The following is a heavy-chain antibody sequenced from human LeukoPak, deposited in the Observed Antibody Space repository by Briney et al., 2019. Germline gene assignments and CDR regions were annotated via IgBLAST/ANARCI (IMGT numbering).Heavy chain of an antibody. CDR1: GYSFSTYW. Sequence: PGESLKISCKGLGYSFSTYWNAWVRQRPGKGLEWMGIIYPGGSEIRYDPSFQGQVTISADTSTSTAYLQWSSLRASDTAMYYCARASRDGYNQNFDHWGQGTQVTVSS. D-gene: IGHD5-24*01. J-gene: IGHJ4*02. V-gene: IGHV5-51*01. CDR3: ARASRDGYNQNFDH. CDR2: IYPGGSEI.